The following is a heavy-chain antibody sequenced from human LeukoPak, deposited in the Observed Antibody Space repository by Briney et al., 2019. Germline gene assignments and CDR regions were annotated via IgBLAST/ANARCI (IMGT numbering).Heavy chain of an antibody. D-gene: IGHD3-10*01. CDR2: ISSSSSYT. Sequence: GGSLRLSCAASGFTFSDYYMGWIRQAPGKGLEWVSYISSSSSYTNYADSVKGRFTISRDNSKNTFYLQMNSLRAEDTAVYYCARGVSYGSGSYIGDPWGQGTLVTVSS. CDR1: GFTFSDYY. CDR3: ARGVSYGSGSYIGDP. J-gene: IGHJ5*02. V-gene: IGHV3-11*05.